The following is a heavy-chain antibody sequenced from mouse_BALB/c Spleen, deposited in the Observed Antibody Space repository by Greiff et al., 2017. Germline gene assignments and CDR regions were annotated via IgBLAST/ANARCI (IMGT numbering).Heavy chain of an antibody. J-gene: IGHJ4*01. CDR2: IYPGSGNT. CDR3: ARGLTGTVYAMDY. Sequence: QVQLQQSGAELARPGASVKLSCKASGYTFTDYYINWVKQRTGQGLEWIGEIYPGSGNTYYNEKFKGKATLTADKSSSTAYMQLSSLTSEDSAVYFCARGLTGTVYAMDYWGQGTSVTVSS. D-gene: IGHD4-1*01. V-gene: IGHV1-77*01. CDR1: GYTFTDYY.